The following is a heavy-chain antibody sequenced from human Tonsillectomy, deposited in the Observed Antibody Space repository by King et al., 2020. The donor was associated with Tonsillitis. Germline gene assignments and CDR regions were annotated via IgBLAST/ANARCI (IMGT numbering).Heavy chain of an antibody. J-gene: IGHJ6*03. V-gene: IGHV3-53*01. D-gene: IGHD3-3*02. CDR3: ARSTSRVLVYMDV. Sequence: VQLVESGGGLIQPGGSLRLSCAASGVTVSSNYMSWVRQAPGKGLEWVSLIYSGGSTDYADSVKGRFTISRDNSKNTLYLQMNSLRADDTAVYYCARSTSRVLVYMDVWGKGTTVTVSS. CDR1: GVTVSSNY. CDR2: IYSGGST.